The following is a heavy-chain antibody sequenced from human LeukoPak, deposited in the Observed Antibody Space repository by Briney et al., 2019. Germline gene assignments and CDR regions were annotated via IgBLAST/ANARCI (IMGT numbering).Heavy chain of an antibody. J-gene: IGHJ4*02. V-gene: IGHV1-69*13. CDR1: GGTFSSYA. Sequence: SVKVSCKASGGTFSSYAISWVRQAPGQGLEWMGGTIPIFGTANYAQKFQGRVTITADESTSTAYMELSSLRSEDTAVYYCARAAPYGGNEGVDYWGQGTLVTVSS. CDR3: ARAAPYGGNEGVDY. D-gene: IGHD4-23*01. CDR2: TIPIFGTA.